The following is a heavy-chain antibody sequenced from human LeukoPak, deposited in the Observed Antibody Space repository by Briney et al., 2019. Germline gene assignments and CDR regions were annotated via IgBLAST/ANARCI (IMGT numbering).Heavy chain of an antibody. D-gene: IGHD2-2*01. V-gene: IGHV4-59*01. J-gene: IGHJ3*02. CDR3: ARVGPSTKAFDI. CDR1: GGSISSYY. Sequence: SETLSLTCTVSGGSISSYYWSWIRQPPGKVLEWIGYIYYSGSTNYNPSLKSRVTISVDTSKNQFSLKLSSVTAADTAVYYCARVGPSTKAFDIWGQGTMVTVSS. CDR2: IYYSGST.